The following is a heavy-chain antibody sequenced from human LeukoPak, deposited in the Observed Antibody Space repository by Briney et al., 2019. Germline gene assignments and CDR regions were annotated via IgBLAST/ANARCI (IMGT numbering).Heavy chain of an antibody. Sequence: GGSLRLSCAASGFTFSSYGMHWVRQAPGKGLEWVAFIRYDGSNKYYADSAKGRFTISRDNSKNTLYLQMNSLRAEDTAVYYCARRLGVTVAAFDYWGQGTLVTVSS. J-gene: IGHJ4*02. CDR2: IRYDGSNK. V-gene: IGHV3-30*02. D-gene: IGHD6-6*01. CDR1: GFTFSSYG. CDR3: ARRLGVTVAAFDY.